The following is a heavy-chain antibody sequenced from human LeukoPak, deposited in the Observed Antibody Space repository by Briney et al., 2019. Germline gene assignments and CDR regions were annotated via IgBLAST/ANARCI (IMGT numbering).Heavy chain of an antibody. CDR3: ARDCSGGSCYDGVDY. V-gene: IGHV1-18*01. D-gene: IGHD2-15*01. CDR2: ISGYNGNI. CDR1: GYTFTRYG. Sequence: ASVKVSCKASGYTFTRYGISWVRQAPGQGLEWMGWISGYNGNIKYAQKLQGRVTMTTDTSTSTAYMELRSLRSDDTAVYYCARDCSGGSCYDGVDYWGQGTLDTVSS. J-gene: IGHJ4*02.